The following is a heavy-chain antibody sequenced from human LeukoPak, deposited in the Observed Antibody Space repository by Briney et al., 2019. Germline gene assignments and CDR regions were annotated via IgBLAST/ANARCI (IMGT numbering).Heavy chain of an antibody. CDR2: IKATPDGGTT. Sequence: GGSLRLSCAASGFTFSKAWMSWVRQAPGKGLEWVGHIKATPDGGTTEYGAPVKGRFTISRDDSKNTLYLQMNSLKSEDTAVYFCTTLPGHSYGYLQDYWGQGTLVTVSS. D-gene: IGHD5-18*01. J-gene: IGHJ4*02. CDR1: GFTFSKAW. CDR3: TTLPGHSYGYLQDY. V-gene: IGHV3-15*01.